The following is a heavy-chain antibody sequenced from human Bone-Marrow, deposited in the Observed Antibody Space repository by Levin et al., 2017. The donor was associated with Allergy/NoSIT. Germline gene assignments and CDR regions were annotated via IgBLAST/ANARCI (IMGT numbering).Heavy chain of an antibody. Sequence: GESLKISCKASGYTFSSYDINWVRQATGQGLEWMGWINPNSGHTGYAQKFQGRVTMTRDTSISTVYMELSSLRSEDTAVYYCARLYRYYDFWSGHDGLDVWGQGTTVIVSS. V-gene: IGHV1-8*01. J-gene: IGHJ6*02. CDR1: GYTFSSYD. CDR2: INPNSGHT. CDR3: ARLYRYYDFWSGHDGLDV. D-gene: IGHD3-3*01.